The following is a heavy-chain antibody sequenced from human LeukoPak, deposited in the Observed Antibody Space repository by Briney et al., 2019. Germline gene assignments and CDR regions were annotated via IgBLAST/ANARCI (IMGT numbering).Heavy chain of an antibody. V-gene: IGHV3-7*01. D-gene: IGHD3-3*01. J-gene: IGHJ4*02. CDR1: GFTFSSYW. Sequence: GGSLRLSCAASGFTFSSYWMSWVRQAPGKGLEWVANIKQDGSEKYYVDSVKGRFTISRDNAKNSLYLQMNSLGAEDTAVYYCAKDAWGVSCYYSYFDYWGQGTLVTVSS. CDR2: IKQDGSEK. CDR3: AKDAWGVSCYYSYFDY.